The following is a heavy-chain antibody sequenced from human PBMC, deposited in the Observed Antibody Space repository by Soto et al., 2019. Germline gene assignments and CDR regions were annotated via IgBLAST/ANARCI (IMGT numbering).Heavy chain of an antibody. CDR1: GGSISSSSYY. Sequence: TSETLSLTRTVSGGSISSSSYYWGWIRQPPGKGLEWIGSIYYSGSTYYNPSLKSRVTISVDTSKNQFSLKLSSVTAADTAVYYCARLESAAAGPVDYWGQGTLVTVSS. V-gene: IGHV4-39*01. D-gene: IGHD6-13*01. CDR2: IYYSGST. J-gene: IGHJ4*02. CDR3: ARLESAAAGPVDY.